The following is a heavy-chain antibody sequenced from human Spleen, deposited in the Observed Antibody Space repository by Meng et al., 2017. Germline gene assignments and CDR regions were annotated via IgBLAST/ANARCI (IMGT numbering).Heavy chain of an antibody. V-gene: IGHV3-15*01. CDR2: IKSNSDSGTT. Sequence: LGQSGVGLLKPGGSLRLSWVASGFSCTDAWMSWVRQAPGKGLEWVGRIKSNSDSGTTDYAAPVKGRFTISRDDSKNTFYLQMNSLITEDTAVYFCATGAAAADHWGQGTLVTVSS. CDR1: GFSCTDAW. CDR3: ATGAAAADH. D-gene: IGHD6-13*01. J-gene: IGHJ4*02.